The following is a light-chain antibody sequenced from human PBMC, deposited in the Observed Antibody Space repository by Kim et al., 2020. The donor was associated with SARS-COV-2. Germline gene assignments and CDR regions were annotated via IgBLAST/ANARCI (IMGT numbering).Light chain of an antibody. CDR1: QGIGNY. Sequence: SVGDRVTITCRASQGIGNYLAWFQQKPGKVPKRLIFSASNLESGVPSRFSGSGSGTEFTLTISSLQREDFATYYCLQHHSDPLTFGGGTKVDIK. CDR3: LQHHSDPLT. V-gene: IGKV1-17*03. CDR2: SAS. J-gene: IGKJ4*01.